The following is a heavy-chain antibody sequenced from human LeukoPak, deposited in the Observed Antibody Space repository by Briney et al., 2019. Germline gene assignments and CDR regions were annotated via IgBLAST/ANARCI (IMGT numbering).Heavy chain of an antibody. V-gene: IGHV5-51*01. CDR2: IYPGDSDT. D-gene: IGHD1-7*01. CDR1: GYRFTSYW. J-gene: IGHJ4*02. CDR3: ARLVELRAIGY. Sequence: GESLKISFKGSGYRFTSYWIGWVRPMPGEGLEWMGIIYPGDSDTRYSPSFQGQVTISADKSISTAYLQWSSLKASDTAMYYCARLVELRAIGYWGQGTLVTVSS.